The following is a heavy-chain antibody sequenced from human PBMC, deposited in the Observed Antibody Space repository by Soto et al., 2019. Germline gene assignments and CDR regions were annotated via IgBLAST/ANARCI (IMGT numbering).Heavy chain of an antibody. CDR1: GGTFSSYA. Sequence: SVKVSCKASGGTFSSYAISWVRQAPGQGLEWMGGIIPIFGTANYAQKFQGRVTITADESTSTAYMELSSLRSEDTAVYYCARPGRVTPYYYYGMDVWGQGTTVTVSS. V-gene: IGHV1-69*13. CDR3: ARPGRVTPYYYYGMDV. CDR2: IIPIFGTA. J-gene: IGHJ6*02. D-gene: IGHD2-15*01.